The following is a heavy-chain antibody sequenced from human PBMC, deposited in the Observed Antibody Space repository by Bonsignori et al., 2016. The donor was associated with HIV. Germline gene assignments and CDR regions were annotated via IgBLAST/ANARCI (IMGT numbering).Heavy chain of an antibody. J-gene: IGHJ4*02. D-gene: IGHD6-13*01. V-gene: IGHV3-49*02. CDR3: TRGGKSSSWTDY. Sequence: VRQMPGKGLEWVSFIRSKAYGGTTEYAASVKGRFTISRDDSKSIAYLQMNSLKTEDTAVYYCTRGGKSSSWTDYWGQGTLVTVSS. CDR2: IRSKAYGGTT.